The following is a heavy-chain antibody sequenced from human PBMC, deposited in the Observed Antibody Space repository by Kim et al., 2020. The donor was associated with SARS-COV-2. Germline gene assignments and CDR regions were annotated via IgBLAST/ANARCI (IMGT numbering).Heavy chain of an antibody. CDR1: GYTFTGYY. Sequence: ASVKVSCKASGYTFTGYYMHWVRQAPGQGLEWMGWINPNSGDTNYAQTFQGRVTMTRDTSISTAYMELSRLRSDDTAVYYCARGSTYGDSPFDYWGQGTLGTVSS. D-gene: IGHD4-17*01. CDR2: INPNSGDT. CDR3: ARGSTYGDSPFDY. J-gene: IGHJ4*02. V-gene: IGHV1-2*02.